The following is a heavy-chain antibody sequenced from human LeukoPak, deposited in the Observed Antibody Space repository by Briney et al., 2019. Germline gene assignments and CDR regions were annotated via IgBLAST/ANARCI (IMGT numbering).Heavy chain of an antibody. Sequence: SQTLSLTCTVSGGSISSGSYYWSWIRQPAGKGLEWIGRIYTSGSTNYNPSLKSRVTISVDTSKNQFSLKLSSVTAADTAVYYCASVYAPLHGMDVWGQGTTVTVSS. CDR3: ASVYAPLHGMDV. D-gene: IGHD3-16*01. CDR1: GGSISSGSYY. CDR2: IYTSGST. V-gene: IGHV4-61*02. J-gene: IGHJ6*02.